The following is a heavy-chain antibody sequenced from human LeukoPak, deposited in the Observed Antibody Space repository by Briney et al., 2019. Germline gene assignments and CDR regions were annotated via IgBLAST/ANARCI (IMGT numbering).Heavy chain of an antibody. J-gene: IGHJ6*03. D-gene: IGHD4-11*01. CDR2: IYYSGNT. CDR3: ARDGGYSNPYYYYYYYMDV. CDR1: GGSFSGYH. V-gene: IGHV4-34*01. Sequence: PSETLSLTCAVYGGSFSGYHWGWIRQPPGKGLEWIGSIYYSGNTYYNPSLKSRVTISVDTSKNQFSLKLSSVTAADTAVYYCARDGGYSNPYYYYYYYMDVWGKGTTVTVSS.